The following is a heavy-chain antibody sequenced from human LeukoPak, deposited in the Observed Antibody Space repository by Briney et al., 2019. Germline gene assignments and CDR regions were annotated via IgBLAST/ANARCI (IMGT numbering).Heavy chain of an antibody. Sequence: PGGSLRLSCAASGFTFSVYEMNWGRQAPGKGLEWVSYISNSGSTIYYADSVKGRFTIPRDNDKNSLYLQMNRLRAEDTAVYYCARSPYSGSYYGDALDIWGQGTMVTVSS. CDR3: ARSPYSGSYYGDALDI. D-gene: IGHD1-26*01. V-gene: IGHV3-48*03. CDR1: GFTFSVYE. J-gene: IGHJ3*02. CDR2: ISNSGSTI.